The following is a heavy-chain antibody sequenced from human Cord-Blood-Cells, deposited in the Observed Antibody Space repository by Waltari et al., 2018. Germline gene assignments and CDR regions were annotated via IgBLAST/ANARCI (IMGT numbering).Heavy chain of an antibody. CDR3: ATLDESTTGTDAFDI. V-gene: IGHV4-39*01. J-gene: IGHJ3*02. D-gene: IGHD1-1*01. Sequence: QLQLQESGPGLVKPSETLSLTCTVSGGSISSSSYYWGWIRQPPGKGLEWIGSIYYSGSTYYNPSLKSRVTISVDTSKNQFSLKLSSVTAADTAVYYCATLDESTTGTDAFDIWGQGTMVTVSS. CDR2: IYYSGST. CDR1: GGSISSSSYY.